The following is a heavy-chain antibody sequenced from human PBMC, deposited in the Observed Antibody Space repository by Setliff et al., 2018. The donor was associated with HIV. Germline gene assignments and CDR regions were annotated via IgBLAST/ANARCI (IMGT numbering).Heavy chain of an antibody. D-gene: IGHD6-19*01. CDR1: GYTFTSYD. J-gene: IGHJ3*01. CDR3: ARGPQQTGWYGGACDV. Sequence: ASVKVSCKASGYTFTSYDINWVRQATGQGLEWMGWMNPNSGNTGYAQKFQGRVTMTGNTSISTAYMELNSLRAEDTAVYYCARGPQQTGWYGGACDVWGQGTMVTVSS. CDR2: MNPNSGNT. V-gene: IGHV1-8*02.